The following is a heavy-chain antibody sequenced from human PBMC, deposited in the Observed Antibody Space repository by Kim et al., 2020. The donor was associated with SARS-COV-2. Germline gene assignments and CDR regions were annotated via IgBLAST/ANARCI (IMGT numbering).Heavy chain of an antibody. CDR3: ARDLSRFVDLWGIVGASPLSNGMDV. V-gene: IGHV1-46*01. CDR2: INPSGGST. J-gene: IGHJ6*02. D-gene: IGHD1-26*01. CDR1: GYTFTSYY. Sequence: ASVKVSCKASGYTFTSYYMHWVRQAPGQGLEWMGIINPSGGSTSYAQKFQGRVTMTRDTSTITVYMELSSLRSEDTAVYYCARDLSRFVDLWGIVGASPLSNGMDVWGRGTAGTGSS.